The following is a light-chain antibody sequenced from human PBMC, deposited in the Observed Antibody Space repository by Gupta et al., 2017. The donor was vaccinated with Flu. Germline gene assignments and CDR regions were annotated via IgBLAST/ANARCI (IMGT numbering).Light chain of an antibody. V-gene: IGLV1-47*01. CDR1: SSNIGSNY. CDR3: AAWDDSLSVVV. Sequence: RVTISCSGSSSNIGSNYVYWYQQLPGTAPKLLIYRNNQRPSGVPDRFSGSKSGTSTSLAISGLRPEDEADYYCAAWDDSLSVVVFGGGTKLTVL. CDR2: RNN. J-gene: IGLJ2*01.